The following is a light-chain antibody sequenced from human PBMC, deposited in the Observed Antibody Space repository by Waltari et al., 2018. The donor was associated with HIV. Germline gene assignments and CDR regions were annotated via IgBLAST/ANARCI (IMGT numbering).Light chain of an antibody. CDR2: STN. CDR3: VLYMGSGIWV. V-gene: IGLV8-61*01. CDR1: SGSVSTSYY. J-gene: IGLJ3*02. Sequence: QTVVTQEPSFSVSPGGTVTLTCGLSSGSVSTSYYPSWYQQTPGQAPRTLIYSTNTRSSGVAGRFSGTIRGNTTGLTIPGAQADDESDYYCVLYMGSGIWVFDGGTKLTVL.